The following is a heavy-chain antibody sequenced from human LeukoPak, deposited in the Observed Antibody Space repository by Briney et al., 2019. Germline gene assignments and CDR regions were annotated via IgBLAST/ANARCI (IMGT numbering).Heavy chain of an antibody. Sequence: GGSLRLSCAASGFTFNNAWMSWVRQAPGKGLEWVGRIKSKTDGGTTDYAAPVKGRFTISRDDSKNTLYLQMNSLKTEDTAVYYCTTDRRNGGFDYWGQGTLVTVSS. CDR3: TTDRRNGGFDY. CDR1: GFTFNNAW. D-gene: IGHD1-1*01. V-gene: IGHV3-15*01. J-gene: IGHJ4*02. CDR2: IKSKTDGGTT.